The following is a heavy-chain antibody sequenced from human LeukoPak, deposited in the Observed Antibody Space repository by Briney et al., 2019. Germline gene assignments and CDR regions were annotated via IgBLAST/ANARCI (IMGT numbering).Heavy chain of an antibody. CDR1: GFTFRSYW. V-gene: IGHV3-7*01. J-gene: IGHJ4*02. CDR3: ARESGESSLDY. CDR2: IKQDGSEK. Sequence: GGSLRLSCAASGFTFRSYWMSWVRQAPGKGLEWVANIKQDGSEKYYVDSVKGRFTISRDNAKNSLYLQMNSLRAEDTAVYYCARESGESSLDYWGQGTLVTVSS. D-gene: IGHD3-10*01.